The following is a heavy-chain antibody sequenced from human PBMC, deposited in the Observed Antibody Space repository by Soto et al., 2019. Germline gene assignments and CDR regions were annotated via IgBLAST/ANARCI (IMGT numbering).Heavy chain of an antibody. CDR3: AGSIQPGSNRRKTYYYYYYGMDV. D-gene: IGHD5-18*01. CDR1: GFTFSSYG. CDR2: ISYDGSNK. V-gene: IGHV3-30*03. J-gene: IGHJ6*02. Sequence: QVQLVESGGGVVQPGRSLRLSCAASGFTFSSYGMHWVRQAPGKGLEWVAVISYDGSNKYYADSVKGRFTISRDNSKNTLYLQTNSLRAEDTAVYYCAGSIQPGSNRRKTYYYYYYGMDVWGQGTTVTVSS.